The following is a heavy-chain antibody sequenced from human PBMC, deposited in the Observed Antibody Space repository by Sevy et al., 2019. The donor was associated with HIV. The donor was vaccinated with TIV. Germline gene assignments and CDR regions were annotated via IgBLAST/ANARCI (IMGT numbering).Heavy chain of an antibody. D-gene: IGHD1-1*01. V-gene: IGHV3-30-3*01. J-gene: IGHJ1*01. Sequence: QAGGSLRLSCATSGFTFSSFSMHWVRQAPGKGLEWVATISYDGSNKYYADSVKGRFTISRDNSKNSLYLQMNSLRAEDTAVYCCALERLFSNVAEYFQNWGQGTLVTVSS. CDR1: GFTFSSFS. CDR2: ISYDGSNK. CDR3: ALERLFSNVAEYFQN.